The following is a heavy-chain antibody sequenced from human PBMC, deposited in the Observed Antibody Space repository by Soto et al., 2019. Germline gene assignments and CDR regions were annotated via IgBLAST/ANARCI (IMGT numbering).Heavy chain of an antibody. J-gene: IGHJ6*03. Sequence: SETLSLTCTVSGGSISSYYWSWIRQPPGKGLEWIGYIYYSGSTNYNPSLKSRVTISVDTSKNQFSLKLSSVTAADTAVYYCARSPTRQYYDILTGYYYYYYMDVWGKGTTVTVS. CDR1: GGSISSYY. D-gene: IGHD3-9*01. CDR2: IYYSGST. CDR3: ARSPTRQYYDILTGYYYYYYMDV. V-gene: IGHV4-59*01.